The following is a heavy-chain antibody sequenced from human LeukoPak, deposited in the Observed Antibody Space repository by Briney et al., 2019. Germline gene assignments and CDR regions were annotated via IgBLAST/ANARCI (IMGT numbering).Heavy chain of an antibody. Sequence: SETLSLTCAVYGGSFSGYYWSWIRQPPGKGLEWIGEINHSGSTNYNPSLKSRVTISVDTSKNQFSLKLSSVTAADTAVYYCARGLYYYGSGSYLRWFDPWGQGTLVTVSS. CDR1: GGSFSGYY. J-gene: IGHJ5*02. CDR2: INHSGST. CDR3: ARGLYYYGSGSYLRWFDP. V-gene: IGHV4-34*01. D-gene: IGHD3-10*01.